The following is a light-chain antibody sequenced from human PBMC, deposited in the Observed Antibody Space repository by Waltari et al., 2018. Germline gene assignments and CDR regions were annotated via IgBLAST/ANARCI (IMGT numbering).Light chain of an antibody. CDR2: YVS. Sequence: ETVMTQSPASLSVSPGGRATLSCRASQSVSEQLAWYQQKPGQAPRLLMYYVSSRANGVPARFSGGGSGTDFTLTISSLQSEDFAIYYCQQYNDWPWTFGQGTKVEIK. V-gene: IGKV3-15*01. J-gene: IGKJ1*01. CDR1: QSVSEQ. CDR3: QQYNDWPWT.